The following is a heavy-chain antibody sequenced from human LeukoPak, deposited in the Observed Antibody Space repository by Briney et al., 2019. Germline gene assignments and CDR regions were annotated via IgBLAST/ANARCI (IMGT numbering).Heavy chain of an antibody. CDR1: GFTFSSYG. J-gene: IGHJ4*02. Sequence: GGSLRLSCAASGFTFSSYGMHWVRQAPGKGLEWVAFTRYDGSNKYYADSVKGRFTISRDNSKNTLYLQMNSLRAEDTAVYYCAKSADIVVVTAIPNYFDYWGQGTLVTVSS. D-gene: IGHD2-21*02. CDR2: TRYDGSNK. CDR3: AKSADIVVVTAIPNYFDY. V-gene: IGHV3-30*02.